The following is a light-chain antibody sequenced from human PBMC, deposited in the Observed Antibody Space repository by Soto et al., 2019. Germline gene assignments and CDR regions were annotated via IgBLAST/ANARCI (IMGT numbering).Light chain of an antibody. Sequence: QPVLTQPPSASGTPGQRVTISCSGSRSNIGSNTVNWYQQLPGTAPKLLIYSNNQRPSGVPDRFSGSKSGTSASLAISGLQSEDEADYYCAAWDDSLNGLYVFGTGTKLTVL. J-gene: IGLJ1*01. V-gene: IGLV1-44*01. CDR1: RSNIGSNT. CDR3: AAWDDSLNGLYV. CDR2: SNN.